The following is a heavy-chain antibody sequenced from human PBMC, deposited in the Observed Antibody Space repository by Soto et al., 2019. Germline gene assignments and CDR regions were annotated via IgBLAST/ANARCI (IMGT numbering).Heavy chain of an antibody. CDR3: ARSLGGGWDLDY. D-gene: IGHD6-19*01. CDR2: IWYDGSNK. Sequence: QVQLVESGGGVVQPGRSLRLSCAASGFSFSSSGMHWVRQAPGKGLEWVAVIWYDGSNKYYADSVKGRFTISRDNSKNTLYLQINSLRAEDTAVFYCARSLGGGWDLDYWGQGALVTVSS. V-gene: IGHV3-33*01. J-gene: IGHJ4*02. CDR1: GFSFSSSG.